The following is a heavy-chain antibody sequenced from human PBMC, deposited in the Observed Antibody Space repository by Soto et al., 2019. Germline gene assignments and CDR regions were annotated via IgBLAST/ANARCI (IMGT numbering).Heavy chain of an antibody. CDR3: ARGRRVSSSHIYYFDY. V-gene: IGHV1-8*01. D-gene: IGHD6-13*01. J-gene: IGHJ4*02. Sequence: GASVKVSCKASGYTFTSYDINWVRQATGQGLEWMGWMNPNSGNTGYAQKFQGRVTMTRNTSISTAYMELSSLRSEDTAVYYCARGRRVSSSHIYYFDYWGQGTLVTVSS. CDR2: MNPNSGNT. CDR1: GYTFTSYD.